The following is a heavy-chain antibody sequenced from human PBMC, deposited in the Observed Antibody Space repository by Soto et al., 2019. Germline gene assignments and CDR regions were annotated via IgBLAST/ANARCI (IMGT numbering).Heavy chain of an antibody. J-gene: IGHJ6*03. CDR3: ARVVSGGSTSCYQGFSRCPPGYYMDV. V-gene: IGHV1-18*01. Sequence: ASVKVSCKASGYTFTSYGISWVRQAPGQGLEWMGWISAYNGNTNYAQKLQGRVTMTTDTSTSTAYMELRSLRSDDTAVYYCARVVSGGSTSCYQGFSRCPPGYYMDVWGKGTTVTVSS. CDR1: GYTFTSYG. D-gene: IGHD2-2*01. CDR2: ISAYNGNT.